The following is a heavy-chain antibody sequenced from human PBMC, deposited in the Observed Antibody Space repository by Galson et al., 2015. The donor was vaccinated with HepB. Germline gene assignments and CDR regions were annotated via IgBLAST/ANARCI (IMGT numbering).Heavy chain of an antibody. J-gene: IGHJ4*02. V-gene: IGHV1-2*02. Sequence: SVKVSCKASGYTFTGYYMHWVRQAPGQGLEWMGWINPNSGGTNYAQKFQGRVTMTRDTSISTAYMELSRLRSDDTAVYYCARDYNGGGKLYYFDYWGQGTLVTVSS. CDR1: GYTFTGYY. CDR2: INPNSGGT. CDR3: ARDYNGGGKLYYFDY. D-gene: IGHD2-15*01.